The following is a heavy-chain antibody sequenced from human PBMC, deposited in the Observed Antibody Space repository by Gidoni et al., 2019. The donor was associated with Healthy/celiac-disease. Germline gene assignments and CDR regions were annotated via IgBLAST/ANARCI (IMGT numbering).Heavy chain of an antibody. CDR3: ARGGLANWFDP. J-gene: IGHJ5*02. Sequence: QVQLQQWGAGRLKPSETLALTCAVYGGSFSGYYWSWIRQPPGKGLEWIGEINHSGSTNYNPSLKSRVTISVDTSKNQFSLKLSSVTAADTAVYYCARGGLANWFDPWGQGTLVTVSS. CDR1: GGSFSGYY. CDR2: INHSGST. V-gene: IGHV4-34*01.